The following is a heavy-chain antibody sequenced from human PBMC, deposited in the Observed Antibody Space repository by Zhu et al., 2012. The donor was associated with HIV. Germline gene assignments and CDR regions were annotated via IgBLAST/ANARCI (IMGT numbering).Heavy chain of an antibody. CDR1: DVSFSDYY. Sequence: QVQLQRWGTGLLKPSETLSLSCVVYDVSFSDYYWTWIRQSPGKGLEWIGEINHSGNTFYSPSLKSRVTISVDKSKKHFSLDLTSVTAADTAVYFCARGSWWIGVLSPLTSWSQGTLVTVSS. CDR2: INHSGNT. V-gene: IGHV4-34*01. D-gene: IGHD2-15*01. CDR3: ARGSWWIGVLSPLTS. J-gene: IGHJ5*02.